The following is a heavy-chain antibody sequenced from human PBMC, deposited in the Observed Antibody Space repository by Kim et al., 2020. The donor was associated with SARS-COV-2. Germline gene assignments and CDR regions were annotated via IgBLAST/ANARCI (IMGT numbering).Heavy chain of an antibody. J-gene: IGHJ4*02. V-gene: IGHV3-21*01. CDR3: ASYWVATKRRGY. Sequence: YYADSVKGRFTISRDNAKNSLYLQMNSLRAEDTAVYYCASYWVATKRRGYWGQGTLVTVSS. D-gene: IGHD5-12*01.